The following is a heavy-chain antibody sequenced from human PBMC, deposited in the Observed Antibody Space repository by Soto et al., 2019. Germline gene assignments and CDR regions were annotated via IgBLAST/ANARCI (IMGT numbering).Heavy chain of an antibody. V-gene: IGHV4-31*03. D-gene: IGHD4-17*01. CDR3: ARLDDGDSAFDS. CDR2: IFYTGST. Sequence: QVQLQESGPGLVQPSETLSLTCSVSGGSINSASYHWSWLRQHPGKGLEFIGYIFYTGSTYYNPSLETRLTISVDTSKNHVSLSLNAVTAADTAVYYCARLDDGDSAFDSWGRGILVTVSS. J-gene: IGHJ4*02. CDR1: GGSINSASYH.